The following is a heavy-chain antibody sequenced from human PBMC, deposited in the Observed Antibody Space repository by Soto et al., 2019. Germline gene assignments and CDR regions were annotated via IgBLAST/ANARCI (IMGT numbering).Heavy chain of an antibody. Sequence: SVKASCKASGGPFSSYAISWLRQAPGQWXEWMGGIIPIFVTANYAQKFQGRVTITADESTSTAYMELSSLRSEDTAVYYRARAHTFGGVIGRYYNYGRDSWGQET. V-gene: IGHV1-69*13. CDR3: ARAHTFGGVIGRYYNYGRDS. CDR2: IIPIFVTA. CDR1: GGPFSSYA. D-gene: IGHD3-16*02. J-gene: IGHJ6*01.